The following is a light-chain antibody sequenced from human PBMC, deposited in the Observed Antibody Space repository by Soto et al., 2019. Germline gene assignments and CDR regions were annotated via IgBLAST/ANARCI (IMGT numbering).Light chain of an antibody. Sequence: DIQMTQSPSTLSVSVGDRVTITCRASQSISSWLAWYQQKPGKAPKLLIYKASSLESGVPSRLSGSGSGTEFTLTISSLQHDDFASYYCQQYNSWWTFGQGTKLEIK. CDR2: KAS. CDR3: QQYNSWWT. CDR1: QSISSW. V-gene: IGKV1-5*03. J-gene: IGKJ2*02.